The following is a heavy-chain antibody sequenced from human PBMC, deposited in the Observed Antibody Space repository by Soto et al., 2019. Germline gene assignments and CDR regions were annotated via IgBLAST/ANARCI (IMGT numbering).Heavy chain of an antibody. Sequence: GASVKVSCKASGGTFSSYAISWVRQAPGQGLEWMGGIIPIFGTANYAQKFQGRVTITADESTSTAYMELSSLRSEDTAVYYCARVMTAIPGGVYYYYGMDVWGQGTTVTVSS. D-gene: IGHD2-21*02. J-gene: IGHJ6*02. CDR2: IIPIFGTA. CDR1: GGTFSSYA. CDR3: ARVMTAIPGGVYYYYGMDV. V-gene: IGHV1-69*13.